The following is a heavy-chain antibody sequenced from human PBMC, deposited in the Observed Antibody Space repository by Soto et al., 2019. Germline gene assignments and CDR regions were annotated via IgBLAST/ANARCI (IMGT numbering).Heavy chain of an antibody. Sequence: SQTLSLTCAISGDSVSSNSAAWNWIRQSPSRGLEWLGRTYYRSKWYNDYAVSVKSRITINPDTSKNQFSLQLNSVTPEDTAVYYCARERVAATSPYYYYYYMAVWGKGTTVTVSS. CDR3: ARERVAATSPYYYYYYMAV. V-gene: IGHV6-1*01. CDR1: GDSVSSNSAA. J-gene: IGHJ6*03. CDR2: TYYRSKWYN. D-gene: IGHD2-15*01.